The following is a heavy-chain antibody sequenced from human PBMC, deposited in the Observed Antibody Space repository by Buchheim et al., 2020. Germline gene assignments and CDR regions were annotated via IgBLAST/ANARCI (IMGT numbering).Heavy chain of an antibody. J-gene: IGHJ4*02. D-gene: IGHD3-3*01. Sequence: QVQLVESGGGVVQPGRSLRLSCAASGFTFSSYGMHWVRQAPGKGLEWVAVISYDGSNKYYADSVKGRFTISRDNSKNTLYLQMNSLRAEDTAVYYCAKDQSLEWFLFDYWGQGTL. CDR3: AKDQSLEWFLFDY. CDR2: ISYDGSNK. CDR1: GFTFSSYG. V-gene: IGHV3-30*18.